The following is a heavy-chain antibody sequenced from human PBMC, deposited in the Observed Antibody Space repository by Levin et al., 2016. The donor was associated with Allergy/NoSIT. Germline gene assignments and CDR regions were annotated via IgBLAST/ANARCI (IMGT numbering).Heavy chain of an antibody. J-gene: IGHJ4*02. CDR3: ARLRDGYIGF. D-gene: IGHD5-24*01. Sequence: VRQMPGKGLEWMGMIFPGDSETRYSRSFQGQVTISADKSIDTAYLQWSSVKASDTAIYFCARLRDGYIGFWGQGTRVTVSS. CDR2: IFPGDSET. V-gene: IGHV5-51*01.